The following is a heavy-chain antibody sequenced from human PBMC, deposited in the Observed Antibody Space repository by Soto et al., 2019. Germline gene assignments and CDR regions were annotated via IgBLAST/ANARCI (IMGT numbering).Heavy chain of an antibody. J-gene: IGHJ6*02. CDR3: ARDRGEIYYYYYGMDV. Sequence: ASVKVSCKASGYTFTSYYMHWVRQAPGQGLEWMGIINRSGGSTSYAQKSQGRVTMTGDTSTSTVYMELSSLRSEDTAVYYCARDRGEIYYYYYGMDVWGQGTTVTVSS. CDR2: INRSGGST. D-gene: IGHD3-10*01. CDR1: GYTFTSYY. V-gene: IGHV1-46*01.